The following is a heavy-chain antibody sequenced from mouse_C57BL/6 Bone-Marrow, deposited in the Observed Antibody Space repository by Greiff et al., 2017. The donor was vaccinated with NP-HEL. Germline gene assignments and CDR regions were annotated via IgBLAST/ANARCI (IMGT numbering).Heavy chain of an antibody. CDR1: GFSLSTSGMG. V-gene: IGHV8-12*01. CDR2: IYWDDDK. CDR3: ARRRELRGYAMDY. J-gene: IGHJ4*01. D-gene: IGHD1-1*01. Sequence: QVTLKVCGPGILQSSQTLSLTCSFSGFSLSTSGMGVSWIRQPSGKGLEWLAHIYWDDDKRYNPSLKSRLTISKDTSRNQVFLKITSVDTADTATYYCARRRELRGYAMDYWGQGTSVTVSS.